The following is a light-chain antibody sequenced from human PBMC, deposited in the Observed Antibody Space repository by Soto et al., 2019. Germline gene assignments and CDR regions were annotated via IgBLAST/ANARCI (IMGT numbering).Light chain of an antibody. Sequence: DIQLTQSPSFLSASVGDRVTITCRASQGIRSFLAWYQQKPGKAPNLLIYAASTLQSGVPSRFSGSGSGTEFTLTIISLQPEDFATYYCQELNDYPLTFGGGTKVDIK. V-gene: IGKV1-9*01. CDR3: QELNDYPLT. CDR2: AAS. CDR1: QGIRSF. J-gene: IGKJ4*01.